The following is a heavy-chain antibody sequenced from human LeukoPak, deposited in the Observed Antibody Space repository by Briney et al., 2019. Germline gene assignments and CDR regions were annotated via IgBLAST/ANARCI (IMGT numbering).Heavy chain of an antibody. CDR2: IYHSGST. J-gene: IGHJ4*02. V-gene: IGHV4-4*02. CDR3: GRDLEENGVTH. CDR1: GGSISSSNW. Sequence: SETLSLTCAVSGGSISSSNWWSWVRQPPGKGLEWIGEIYHSGSTNYNPSLKSRVTMSVDTSKNEFSLRVNSVTAADTAVYYCGRDLEENGVTHWGLGTLVTVSS. D-gene: IGHD4-17*01.